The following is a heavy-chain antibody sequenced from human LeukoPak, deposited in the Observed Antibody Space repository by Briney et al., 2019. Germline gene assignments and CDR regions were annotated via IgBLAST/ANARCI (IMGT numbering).Heavy chain of an antibody. CDR3: ARGRGYSESDAFDI. Sequence: PGGSLRLSCAASGFTFSSYSMNWVRQAPGKGLEWVSYISSTSLYIYYPDSVKGRFTISRDNAKNSLYLQMNSLRAEDTAVYYCARGRGYSESDAFDIWGQGTMVTVSS. J-gene: IGHJ3*02. CDR1: GFTFSSYS. D-gene: IGHD3-22*01. CDR2: ISSTSLYI. V-gene: IGHV3-21*04.